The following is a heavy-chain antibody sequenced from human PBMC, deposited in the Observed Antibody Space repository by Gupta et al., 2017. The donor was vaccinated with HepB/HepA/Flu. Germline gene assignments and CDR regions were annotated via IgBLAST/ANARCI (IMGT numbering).Heavy chain of an antibody. Sequence: QVHLQESGPGLVKPSETLSLTCVVSGGSISNFYWSWIRLPPGKGLVWIGYLYDNESTNYNPSLRSRVTMSVDTSKTQFSLKLTSVTAADTAIYYCARHDFGLRRWFDPWGQGTLVIVSS. CDR1: GGSISNFY. V-gene: IGHV4-59*08. CDR3: ARHDFGLRRWFDP. D-gene: IGHD3-16*01. J-gene: IGHJ5*02. CDR2: LYDNEST.